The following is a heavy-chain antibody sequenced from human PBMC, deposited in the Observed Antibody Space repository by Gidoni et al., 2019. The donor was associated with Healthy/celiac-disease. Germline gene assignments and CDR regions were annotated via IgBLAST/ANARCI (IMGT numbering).Heavy chain of an antibody. CDR1: GGSISSSSYY. J-gene: IGHJ4*02. D-gene: IGHD3-22*01. V-gene: IGHV4-39*01. Sequence: QLQLQESGPGLVKPSETLSLTCTVSGGSISSSSYYWGWIRQPPGKGLEWIGRIYYSGSTYYNPSLKSRVTISVDTSKNQFSLKLSSVTAADTAVYYCARSLPYDSSVDYWGQGTLVTVSS. CDR3: ARSLPYDSSVDY. CDR2: IYYSGST.